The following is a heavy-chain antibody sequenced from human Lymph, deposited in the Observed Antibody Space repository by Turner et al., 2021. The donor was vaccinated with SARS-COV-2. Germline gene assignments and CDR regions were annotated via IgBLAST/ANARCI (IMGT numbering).Heavy chain of an antibody. Sequence: QVKLVQSGAAVKKPGSSVKVPCKASGGTFSTYVISWVRQAPGQGLEWMGGIIPILGIANYAQKFQGRVTITADKSTSTAYMELSSLRSEDTAVYHCARRHSGNYDAFDIWGQGTMVTVSS. CDR1: GGTFSTYV. CDR2: IIPILGIA. CDR3: ARRHSGNYDAFDI. J-gene: IGHJ3*02. D-gene: IGHD1-26*01. V-gene: IGHV1-69*10.